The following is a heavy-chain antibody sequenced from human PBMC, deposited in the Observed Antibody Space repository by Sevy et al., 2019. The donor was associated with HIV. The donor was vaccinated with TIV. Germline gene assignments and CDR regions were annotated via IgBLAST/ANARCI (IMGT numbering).Heavy chain of an antibody. J-gene: IGHJ4*02. CDR2: IKSKIDGETT. V-gene: IGHV3-15*01. CDR3: ATAPGYYDSAPFDY. Sequence: GGSLRLSCAVSGFTFNNAWMNWVRQAPGTGLQWVGIIKSKIDGETTDYAAPVKGRFTISRDDSKNTLFLQMNSLKIEDTALYYCATAPGYYDSAPFDYWGPGTLVTVSS. CDR1: GFTFNNAW. D-gene: IGHD3-22*01.